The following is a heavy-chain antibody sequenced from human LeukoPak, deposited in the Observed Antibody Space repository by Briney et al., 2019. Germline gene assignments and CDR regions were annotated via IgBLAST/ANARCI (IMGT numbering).Heavy chain of an antibody. CDR2: IYYTGST. D-gene: IGHD4-17*01. CDR3: VRSKSGTYGWFDH. CDR1: GGSISGYY. J-gene: IGHJ5*02. V-gene: IGHV4-59*01. Sequence: SETLSLTCTVSGGSISGYYWSWIRQPPGKGLEWIGYIYYTGSTNYNPSLKSRVTISVDTSKNQFSLKVSSVTAADTAVYYCVRSKSGTYGWFDHWGQGTLVTVSS.